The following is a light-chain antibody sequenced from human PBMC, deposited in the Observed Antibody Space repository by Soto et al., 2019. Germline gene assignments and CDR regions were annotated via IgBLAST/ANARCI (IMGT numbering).Light chain of an antibody. J-gene: IGKJ5*01. V-gene: IGKV3-11*01. CDR2: DAS. CDR3: QQRSNWPLIT. Sequence: EIVLTQSPATLSLSPGERATLSCRASQSVSSYLAWYQHKPGQAPRLLIYDASNMATGIPARFSGSGSGTDFPLTISSLEPEDFAVYFCQQRSNWPLITFGQGTRLEMK. CDR1: QSVSSY.